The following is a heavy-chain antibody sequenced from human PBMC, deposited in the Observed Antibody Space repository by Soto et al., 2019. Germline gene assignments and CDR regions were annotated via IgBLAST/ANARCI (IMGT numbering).Heavy chain of an antibody. Sequence: PSWTLSLSCAVYGGSFSGYYWSVIRQPPGKGLEWIGVINHSGSTNYNPSLKSRVTISVDTSKNQFSLKLSSVTAADTAVYYCARAHSGSYFSCCGMDVWGQGTTVTVSS. CDR1: GGSFSGYY. D-gene: IGHD1-26*01. CDR3: ARAHSGSYFSCCGMDV. CDR2: INHSGST. V-gene: IGHV4-34*01. J-gene: IGHJ6*02.